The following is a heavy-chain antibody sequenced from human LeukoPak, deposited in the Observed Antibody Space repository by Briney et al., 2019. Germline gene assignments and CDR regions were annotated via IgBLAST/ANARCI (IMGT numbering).Heavy chain of an antibody. CDR2: INSSSSYI. CDR1: GFTFSSYS. V-gene: IGHV3-21*01. D-gene: IGHD3-9*01. Sequence: GGSLTLSCTASGFTFSSYSMNWVRQAPGKGLEWVSSINSSSSYIYYADSVKGRFTISRDNAKNSLYLQMNSLRAEDTAVYYCARVPSSDDILTGYMDVWGQGTTVTVSS. CDR3: ARVPSSDDILTGYMDV. J-gene: IGHJ6*03.